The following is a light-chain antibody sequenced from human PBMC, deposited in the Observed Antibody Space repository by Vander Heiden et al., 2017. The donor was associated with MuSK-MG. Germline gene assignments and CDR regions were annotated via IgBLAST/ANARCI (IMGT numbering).Light chain of an antibody. CDR3: YSTDSSGNHRV. V-gene: IGLV3-10*01. J-gene: IGLJ2*01. CDR2: EDS. CDR1: ALTKKY. Sequence: SYELTQPPSVSVSPGQTARITCSGDALTKKYAYWYQQKSGPAPVLVTYEDSKRPSGIPERFSGSSSGTMATLTISGAQVEDEADYYCYSTDSSGNHRVFGGGTKLTVL.